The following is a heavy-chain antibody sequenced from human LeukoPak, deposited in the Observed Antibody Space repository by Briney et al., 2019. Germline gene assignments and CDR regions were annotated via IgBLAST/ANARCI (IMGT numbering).Heavy chain of an antibody. J-gene: IGHJ4*02. CDR3: ASSRRGYSYGVNFDY. V-gene: IGHV4-30-4*01. CDR1: GGSISSGDYY. Sequence: SETLSLTCTVSGGSISSGDYYWSWIRQPPGKGLEWIGCIYYSGSTYYNPSLKSRVTISVDTSKNQFSLKLSSVTAADTAVYYCASSRRGYSYGVNFDYWGQGTLVTVSS. D-gene: IGHD5-18*01. CDR2: IYYSGST.